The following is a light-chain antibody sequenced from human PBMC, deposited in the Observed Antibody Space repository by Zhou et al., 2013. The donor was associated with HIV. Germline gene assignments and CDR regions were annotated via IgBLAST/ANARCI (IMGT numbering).Light chain of an antibody. CDR1: QSVSNY. CDR3: QQSYSTPRT. Sequence: DIQLTQSPSSLSASVGDRVTITCRASQSVSNYLNWYQQKPGKAPKVLIYDASNLETGVPSRFSGSGSGTDFTLTINSLQPEDFATYYCQQSYSTPRTFGQGTKVEIK. CDR2: DAS. V-gene: IGKV1-39*01. J-gene: IGKJ1*01.